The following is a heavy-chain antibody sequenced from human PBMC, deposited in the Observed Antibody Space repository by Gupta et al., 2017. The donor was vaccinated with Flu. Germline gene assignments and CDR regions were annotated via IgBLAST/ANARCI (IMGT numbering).Heavy chain of an antibody. CDR3: AKEDFGSGHAGGYKY. J-gene: IGHJ4*01. CDR2: ISSDGNFQ. Sequence: QVQLVESGGGVVQPGRSLRLSCAVSGLTFSTSVLHWVRQAPGKGLEWVAAISSDGNFQHYPDSVKAQFTISRDNSKDTLYLHMNSLRPEDSAVYYCAKEDFGSGHAGGYKYWGQGTLVTVSS. V-gene: IGHV3-30*18. D-gene: IGHD5-12*01. CDR1: GLTFSTSV.